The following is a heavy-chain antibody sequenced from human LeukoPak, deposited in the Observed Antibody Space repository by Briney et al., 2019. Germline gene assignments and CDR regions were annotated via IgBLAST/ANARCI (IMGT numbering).Heavy chain of an antibody. CDR3: VRVRMAAPPHCHY. D-gene: IGHD6-6*01. V-gene: IGHV3-21*01. Sequence: AGYLRLSCAASGFSFSSYAMNWVRQAPGKGLEWVSSISSTSYYINYADSVKGRFTVSRDNANNSLYLQMNSLRAEDTAVHHCVRVRMAAPPHCHYWGQGTVVTVSS. J-gene: IGHJ4*02. CDR2: ISSTSYYI. CDR1: GFSFSSYA.